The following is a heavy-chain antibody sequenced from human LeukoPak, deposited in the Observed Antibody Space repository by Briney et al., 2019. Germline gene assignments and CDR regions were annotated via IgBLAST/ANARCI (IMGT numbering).Heavy chain of an antibody. CDR1: GGSISSSSYY. CDR2: IYYSGST. V-gene: IGHV4-39*01. D-gene: IGHD2-2*01. CDR3: ARVQGIVPAAMRWFDP. J-gene: IGHJ5*02. Sequence: SETLSLTCTVSGGSISSSSYYRGWIRQPPGKGLEWIGSIYYSGSTYYNPSLKSRVTISVDTSKNQFSLKLSSVTAADTAVYYCARVQGIVPAAMRWFDPWGQGTLVTVSS.